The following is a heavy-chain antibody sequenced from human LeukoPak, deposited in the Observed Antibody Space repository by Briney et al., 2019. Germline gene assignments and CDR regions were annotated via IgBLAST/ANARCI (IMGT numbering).Heavy chain of an antibody. CDR2: IYSGGST. CDR3: ARADTAMEDFDY. CDR1: GFTVSSNY. Sequence: PGGSLRLSCAASGFTVSSNYMSWVRQAPGKGLEWVSVIYSGGSTYYADSVKGRFTISRDNSKNTLYLQMNSLRAEDTAVYYCARADTAMEDFDYWGQGTLVTVSS. D-gene: IGHD5-18*01. V-gene: IGHV3-66*02. J-gene: IGHJ4*02.